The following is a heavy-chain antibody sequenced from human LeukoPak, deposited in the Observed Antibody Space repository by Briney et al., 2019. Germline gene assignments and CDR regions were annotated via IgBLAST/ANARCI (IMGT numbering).Heavy chain of an antibody. CDR1: GFTFSSFE. D-gene: IGHD5-18*01. CDR2: ISGSGSDM. Sequence: GGSLRLSCAASGFTFSSFEMNWVRQAPGKGLEWVSYISGSGSDMYYADSVKGRFTISRDNAKNSLYLQMNSLRAEDTAVYYCARARGGYGDLDYWGQGTLVTVSS. V-gene: IGHV3-48*03. CDR3: ARARGGYGDLDY. J-gene: IGHJ4*02.